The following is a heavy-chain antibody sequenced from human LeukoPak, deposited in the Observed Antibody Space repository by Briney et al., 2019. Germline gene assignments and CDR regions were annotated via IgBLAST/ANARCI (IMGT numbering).Heavy chain of an antibody. V-gene: IGHV3-23*01. Sequence: GGSLRLSCAVSGFTFSNFWMSWVRQALGKGLEWVSAISGSGGSTYYADSVKGRFTISRDNSRDTLYLQMNSLRAEDTAVYYCAKGYYDYVWGSYYFDYWGQGTLVTVSS. CDR1: GFTFSNFW. CDR3: AKGYYDYVWGSYYFDY. J-gene: IGHJ4*02. D-gene: IGHD3-16*01. CDR2: ISGSGGST.